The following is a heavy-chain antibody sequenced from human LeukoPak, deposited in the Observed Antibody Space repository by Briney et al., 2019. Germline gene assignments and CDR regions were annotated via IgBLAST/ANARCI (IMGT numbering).Heavy chain of an antibody. CDR3: ARDQKGYYYYYMDV. CDR1: GYSISSGYY. J-gene: IGHJ6*03. Sequence: SETLSLTCAVSGYSISSGYYWGWIRQPPGKGLEWIGSIYHSGSTYYNPSLKSRVTISVDTSKNQFSLKLSSVTAADTAVYYCARDQKGYYYYYMDVWGKGTTVTVSS. CDR2: IYHSGST. V-gene: IGHV4-38-2*02.